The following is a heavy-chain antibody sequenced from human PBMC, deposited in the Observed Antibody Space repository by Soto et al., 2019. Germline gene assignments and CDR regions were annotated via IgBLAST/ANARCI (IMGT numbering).Heavy chain of an antibody. CDR1: GYSFTSYW. D-gene: IGHD2-15*01. J-gene: IGHJ4*02. Sequence: GESLKISCKGSGYSFTSYWIGWVRQMPGKGLEWMGIIYPGDSDTRYSPSFQGQVTISADKSISTAYLQWSSLKASDTAMYYCAVPGPRFEDCSGGSCYGDRYNHPFDYWGQGTLVTVSS. CDR2: IYPGDSDT. CDR3: AVPGPRFEDCSGGSCYGDRYNHPFDY. V-gene: IGHV5-51*01.